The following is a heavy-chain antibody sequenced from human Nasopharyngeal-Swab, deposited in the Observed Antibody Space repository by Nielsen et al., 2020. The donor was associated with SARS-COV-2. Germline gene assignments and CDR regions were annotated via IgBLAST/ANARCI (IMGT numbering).Heavy chain of an antibody. Sequence: VRQAPGKGLEWVSYISSSSTIYYADSVKGRFTISRDNAKNSLYLQMNSLRAEDTAVYYCASETLRYCSSTSCQDYWGQGTLVTVSS. D-gene: IGHD2-2*01. J-gene: IGHJ4*02. V-gene: IGHV3-69-1*01. CDR2: ISSSSTI. CDR3: ASETLRYCSSTSCQDY.